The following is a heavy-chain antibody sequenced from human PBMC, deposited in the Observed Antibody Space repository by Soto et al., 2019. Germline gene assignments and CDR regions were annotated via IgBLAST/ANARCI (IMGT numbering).Heavy chain of an antibody. V-gene: IGHV1-2*02. D-gene: IGHD6-6*01. Sequence: QVQLVQSGAEVKKPGASVKVSCKASGYTFTDHHLHWVRQXPGQGLEWMGWINPNRGGTKYAQKFQGRVTMTRDTSISTVYMELSRLSSDDTAIYFCARDRMYMSXYLGXAGGEIDFWGQGTLVTVSS. CDR1: GYTFTDHH. CDR2: INPNRGGT. CDR3: ARDRMYMSXYLGXAGGEIDF. J-gene: IGHJ4*02.